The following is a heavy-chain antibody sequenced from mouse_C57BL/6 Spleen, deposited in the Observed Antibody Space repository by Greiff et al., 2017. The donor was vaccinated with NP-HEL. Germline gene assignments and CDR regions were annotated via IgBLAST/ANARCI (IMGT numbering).Heavy chain of an antibody. D-gene: IGHD1-1*01. V-gene: IGHV5-15*01. CDR3: ARQGTTGYFDV. J-gene: IGHJ1*03. Sequence: EVQGVESGGGLVQPGGSLKLSCAASGFTFSDYGMAWVRQAPRKGPEWVAFISNLAYSIYYADTVTGRFTISRENAKNTLYLEMSSLRSEDTAMYYCARQGTTGYFDVWGTGTTVTVSS. CDR1: GFTFSDYG. CDR2: ISNLAYSI.